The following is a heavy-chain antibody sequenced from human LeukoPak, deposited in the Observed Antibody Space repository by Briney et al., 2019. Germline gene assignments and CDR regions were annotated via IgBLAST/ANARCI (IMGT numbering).Heavy chain of an antibody. CDR1: GFTFSSYS. CDR2: ISYDGSNK. J-gene: IGHJ3*02. Sequence: PGGSLRLSCAASGFTFSSYSMDWVCQAPGKGLEWVAVISYDGSNKYYADSVKGRFTISRDNSKNTLYLQMNSLRAEDTAVYYCAKDLEFRLAVRWAFDIWGQGTMVTVSS. D-gene: IGHD3-10*01. CDR3: AKDLEFRLAVRWAFDI. V-gene: IGHV3-30*18.